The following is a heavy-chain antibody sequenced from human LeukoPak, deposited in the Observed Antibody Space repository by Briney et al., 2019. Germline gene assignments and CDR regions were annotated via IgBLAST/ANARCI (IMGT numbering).Heavy chain of an antibody. V-gene: IGHV4-39*01. CDR2: IYYSGST. CDR1: GGSISSSSYY. CDR3: ASYGPYYYDSSGYYYSYYFDY. J-gene: IGHJ4*02. Sequence: PSETLSLTCTVSGGSISSSSYYWGWIRQPPGKGLEWIGSIYYSGSTYYNPSLKSRVTISVDTSKTQFSLKLSSVTAADTAVYYCASYGPYYYDSSGYYYSYYFDYWGQGTLVTVSS. D-gene: IGHD3-22*01.